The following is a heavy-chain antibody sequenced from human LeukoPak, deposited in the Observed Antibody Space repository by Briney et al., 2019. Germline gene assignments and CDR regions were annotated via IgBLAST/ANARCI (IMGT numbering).Heavy chain of an antibody. D-gene: IGHD3-22*01. CDR1: GFTFSSYS. J-gene: IGHJ5*02. CDR3: ARDRNYYDSSGPNWFDP. CDR2: ISSSCSYI. Sequence: GGSLRLSCAASGFTFSSYSMNWVRQAPGKGLEWVSSISSSCSYIYYADSVKGRFTISRDNAKNSLYLQMNSLRAEDTAVYYCARDRNYYDSSGPNWFDPWGQGTLVTVSS. V-gene: IGHV3-21*01.